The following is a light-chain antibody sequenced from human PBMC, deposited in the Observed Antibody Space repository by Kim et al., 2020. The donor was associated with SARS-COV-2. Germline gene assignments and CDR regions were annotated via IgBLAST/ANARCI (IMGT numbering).Light chain of an antibody. Sequence: SYELTQPPSVSVSPGQTASITCWGDDFGSKYAHWYQQRPGQSPLLVMYYDSDRPSGIPERFSGSNSGNTATLSISRVEAGDEADYYCQVWDSNSDHPVFGGGTQLTVL. CDR3: QVWDSNSDHPV. CDR1: DFGSKY. CDR2: YDS. V-gene: IGLV3-21*04. J-gene: IGLJ2*01.